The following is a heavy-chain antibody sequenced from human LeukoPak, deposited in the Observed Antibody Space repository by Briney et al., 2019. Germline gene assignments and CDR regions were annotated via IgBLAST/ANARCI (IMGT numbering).Heavy chain of an antibody. D-gene: IGHD4-17*01. J-gene: IGHJ6*03. CDR2: IYYSGST. CDR3: ARVRHGDYVWLDFNYMDV. CDR1: GGSISSSSYY. V-gene: IGHV4-61*05. Sequence: SETLSLTCTVSGGSISSSSYYWGWIRQPPGKGLEWIGYIYYSGSTNYNPSLKSRVTISVDTSKNQFSLKLSSVTAADTAVYYCARVRHGDYVWLDFNYMDVWGKGTTVTVSS.